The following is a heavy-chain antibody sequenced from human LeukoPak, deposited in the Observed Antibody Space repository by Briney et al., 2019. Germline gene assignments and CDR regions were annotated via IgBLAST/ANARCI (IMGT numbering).Heavy chain of an antibody. Sequence: GGSLRLSCEASGFIFNNYAMSWVRQAPGKGLEWVSSISGSGASTYYADSLRGRFTIMRDNSQNTLYLHINNLRAEDSAVYYCARGPKLQSSRGGLDYWGQGTLVTVSS. CDR2: ISGSGAST. V-gene: IGHV3-23*01. D-gene: IGHD5-24*01. CDR1: GFIFNNYA. J-gene: IGHJ4*02. CDR3: ARGPKLQSSRGGLDY.